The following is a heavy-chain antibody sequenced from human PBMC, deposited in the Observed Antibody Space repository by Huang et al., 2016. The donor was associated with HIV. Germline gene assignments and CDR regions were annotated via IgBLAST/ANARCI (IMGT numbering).Heavy chain of an antibody. V-gene: IGHV4-39*01. CDR1: GGSIRSSSYY. CDR3: ARQGRVAGHYYNNMDV. Sequence: LQLQESGPGLVKSSETLSLICTVSGGSIRSSSYYWGGIRHPPGKGAEWIGSIYYSGNTYYNPPLKSRVTIAVDTSKNQFSLKVNSVTAADTAVYYCARQGRVAGHYYNNMDVWGRGTTVTVSS. CDR2: IYYSGNT. J-gene: IGHJ6*02. D-gene: IGHD6-19*01.